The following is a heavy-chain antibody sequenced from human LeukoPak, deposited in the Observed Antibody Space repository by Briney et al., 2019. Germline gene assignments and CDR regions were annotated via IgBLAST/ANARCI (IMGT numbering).Heavy chain of an antibody. D-gene: IGHD3-3*01. J-gene: IGHJ4*02. V-gene: IGHV1-46*01. Sequence: ASVKVSCKASGYTFTSDYIHWVRQAPGQGLEWMGIINPRGGSTSYAQKFQGRVTMTEDTSTDTAYMELSSLRSEDTAVYYCVLVTYYDFWSGSNIRNRGVDYWGQGTLVTVSS. CDR3: VLVTYYDFWSGSNIRNRGVDY. CDR1: GYTFTSDY. CDR2: INPRGGST.